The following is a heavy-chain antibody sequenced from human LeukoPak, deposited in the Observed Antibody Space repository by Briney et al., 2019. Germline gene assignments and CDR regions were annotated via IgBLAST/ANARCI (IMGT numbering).Heavy chain of an antibody. J-gene: IGHJ2*01. D-gene: IGHD4-17*01. Sequence: GGSLRLSCAASGFTFSSYAMSWVRQAPGKGLEWVSAIVGSGASTYYADSVKGRFTISRDNSKNTLHLQMNSLRAEDTAIYHCXXXRVXGDYNWFFDLWGRGTLVTVSS. V-gene: IGHV3-23*01. CDR2: IVGSGAST. CDR3: XXXRVXGDYNWFFDL. CDR1: GFTFSSYA.